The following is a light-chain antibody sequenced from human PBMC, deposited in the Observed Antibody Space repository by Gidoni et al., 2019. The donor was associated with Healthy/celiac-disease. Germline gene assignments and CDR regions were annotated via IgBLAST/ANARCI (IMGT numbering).Light chain of an antibody. CDR1: QSISSY. J-gene: IGKJ5*01. CDR2: AAS. CDR3: QQSYSTLLT. V-gene: IGKV1-39*01. Sequence: DIQMTQSPSSLSASVGDRVTITCRASQSISSYLNWYQQKPGKAPKLLIYAASSLQSGVPSRFSGIGSVTDFTLTISSLQPEDFATYYCQQSYSTLLTFGQGTRLEIK.